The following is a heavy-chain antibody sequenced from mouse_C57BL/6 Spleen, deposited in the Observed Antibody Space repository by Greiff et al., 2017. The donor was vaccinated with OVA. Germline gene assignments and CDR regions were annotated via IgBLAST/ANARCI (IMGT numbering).Heavy chain of an antibody. V-gene: IGHV1-42*01. J-gene: IGHJ4*01. CDR1: GYSFTGYY. D-gene: IGHD2-2*01. CDR2: INPSTGGT. CDR3: ARGMVRDYYAMDY. Sequence: EVQLQQSGPELVKPGASVKISCKASGYSFTGYYMNWVKQSPEKSLEWIGEINPSTGGTTYNQKFKAKATLTVDKSSSTAYMQLKSLTSEDSAVYYCARGMVRDYYAMDYWGQGTSVTVSS.